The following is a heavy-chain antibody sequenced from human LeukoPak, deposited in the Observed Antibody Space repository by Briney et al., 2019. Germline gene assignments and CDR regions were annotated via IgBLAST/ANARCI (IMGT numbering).Heavy chain of an antibody. Sequence: SETLSLTCTVSGGSISAYYWSWIRQPPGKGLEWIGDVFYTGPTNCNPSLESRVTISVDTSKNQFSLNLTSVTAADAAVYYCARLTRHYFVFWGRGTPVAVSS. CDR3: ARLTRHYFVF. V-gene: IGHV4-59*08. J-gene: IGHJ4*02. CDR2: VFYTGPT. CDR1: GGSISAYY.